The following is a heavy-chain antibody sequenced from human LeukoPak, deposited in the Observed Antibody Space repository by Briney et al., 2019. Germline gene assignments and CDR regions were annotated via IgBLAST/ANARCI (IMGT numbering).Heavy chain of an antibody. CDR2: TWHDGSDK. CDR1: GFNFNNYG. V-gene: IGHV3-33*01. CDR3: ARTGGLGDYVY. D-gene: IGHD4-17*01. J-gene: IGHJ4*02. Sequence: GGSLRLSCTASGFNFNNYGIHWARQAPGQGLEGVTLTWHDGSDKLYADSVKGRFTISRDNSKNTVYLQMNSLRAGDTAVYYCARTGGLGDYVYWGQGTLVTVSS.